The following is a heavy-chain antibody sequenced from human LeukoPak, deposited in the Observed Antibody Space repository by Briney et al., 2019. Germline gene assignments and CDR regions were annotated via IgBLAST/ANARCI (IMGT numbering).Heavy chain of an antibody. Sequence: GGSLRLSCTASAFIFSTSWMTWVRQAPGKGLEWVANINLDGSEKYYVDSVKGRFTISRDNAKNSLYLQMNSLRDEDTAVYYCARDKVVGATYLDYWGQGTLVTVSS. V-gene: IGHV3-7*01. J-gene: IGHJ4*02. CDR1: AFIFSTSW. D-gene: IGHD1-26*01. CDR3: ARDKVVGATYLDY. CDR2: INLDGSEK.